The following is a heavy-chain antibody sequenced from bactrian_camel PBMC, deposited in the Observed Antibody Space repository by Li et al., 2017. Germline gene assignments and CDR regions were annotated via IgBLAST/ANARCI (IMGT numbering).Heavy chain of an antibody. Sequence: HVQLVESGGGSVQAGGSLRLSCTASGFTFDNVGWYRQAPGAGCELISAIYDNGTTYYANSVKGRFTISREYAKTTVYLQMNSLKSEDTALYYCATTGSWAGYFEFHDWGQGTQVTVS. J-gene: IGHJ4*01. D-gene: IGHD5*01. CDR3: ATTGSWAGYFEFHD. V-gene: IGHV3S63*01. CDR2: IYDNGTT. CDR1: GFTFDN.